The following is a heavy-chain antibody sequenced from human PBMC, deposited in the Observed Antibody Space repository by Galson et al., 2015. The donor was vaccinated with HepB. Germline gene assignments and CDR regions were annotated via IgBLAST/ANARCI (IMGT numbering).Heavy chain of an antibody. Sequence: ETLSLTCTVSGGSISSYYWSWIRQPPGKGLEWIGYIYYSGSTNYNPSLKSRVTISVDTSKNQFSLKLSSVTAADTAVYYGARAGAGSRSQLWLRRAYFDYWGQGTLVTVSS. V-gene: IGHV4-59*01. CDR2: IYYSGST. D-gene: IGHD5-18*01. J-gene: IGHJ4*02. CDR1: GGSISSYY. CDR3: ARAGAGSRSQLWLRRAYFDY.